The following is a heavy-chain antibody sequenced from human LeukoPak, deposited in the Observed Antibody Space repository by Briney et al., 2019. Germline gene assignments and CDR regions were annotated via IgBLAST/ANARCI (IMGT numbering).Heavy chain of an antibody. D-gene: IGHD6-13*01. V-gene: IGHV1-18*01. Sequence: ASVKVSCTASGYTFTSYGISWVRQAPGQGLEWMGWISAYNGNTNYVQKLQGRVTMTTDTSTSTAYMELRSLRSDDTAVYYCARAIAAAGKFDYWGQGTLVTVSS. CDR3: ARAIAAAGKFDY. CDR1: GYTFTSYG. J-gene: IGHJ4*02. CDR2: ISAYNGNT.